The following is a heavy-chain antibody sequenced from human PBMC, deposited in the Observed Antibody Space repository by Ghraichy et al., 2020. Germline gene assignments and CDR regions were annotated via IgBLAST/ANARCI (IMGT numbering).Heavy chain of an antibody. V-gene: IGHV3-23*01. J-gene: IGHJ4*02. CDR1: GFTCTSYV. CDR2: ISGSGGTT. D-gene: IGHD6-6*01. CDR3: AKRGGKISSASSNFFDY. Sequence: GALRLSCAVSGFTCTSYVMSWVRQAPGKGLEWVSTISGSGGTTYYADSVKGRFTVSRDNSKSTLFLQMNTLTSGDTATYYCAKRGGKISSASSNFFDYLGEGTFVFVSS.